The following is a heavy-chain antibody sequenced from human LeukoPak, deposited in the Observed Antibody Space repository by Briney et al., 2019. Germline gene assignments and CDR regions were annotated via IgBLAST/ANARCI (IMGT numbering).Heavy chain of an antibody. V-gene: IGHV5-51*01. Sequence: GESLKISCKGSGYSFTSYWIGWVRQMPGKGLDWMGIIYPGDSDTRYSPSFQGQVTISADKSISTAYLQWSSLKASDTAMYYCARIYGSGSYYSHFDYWGQGTLVTVSS. CDR1: GYSFTSYW. CDR3: ARIYGSGSYYSHFDY. CDR2: IYPGDSDT. D-gene: IGHD3-10*01. J-gene: IGHJ4*02.